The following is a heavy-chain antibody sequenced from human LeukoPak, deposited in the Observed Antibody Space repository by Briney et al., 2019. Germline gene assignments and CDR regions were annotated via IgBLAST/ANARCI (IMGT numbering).Heavy chain of an antibody. CDR1: GGSISSNNYY. D-gene: IGHD4-17*01. CDR3: ARHDYGDYGTFDI. V-gene: IGHV4-39*01. J-gene: IGHJ3*02. CDR2: IYYSGST. Sequence: SETLSLTCTVSGGSISSNNYYWGWIRQPPGKGLEWIGSIYYSGSTYYNPSLKSRVTISVDTSKNQFSLKLTSVTAADTAVYYCARHDYGDYGTFDIWGQGTMVTVSS.